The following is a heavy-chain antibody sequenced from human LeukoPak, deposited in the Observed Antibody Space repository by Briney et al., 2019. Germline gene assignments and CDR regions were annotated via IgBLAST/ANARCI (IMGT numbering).Heavy chain of an antibody. D-gene: IGHD3-22*01. CDR1: GFTFSSYA. CDR2: ISGSGGST. Sequence: GGSLRLSCAASGFTFSSYAMSWVRQAPGKGLEWVSAISGSGGSTYYADSVKGRFTISRDNAKNSLYLQMNSLRAEDTAVYYCARTYDSSGSFDYWGQGTLVTVSS. J-gene: IGHJ4*02. CDR3: ARTYDSSGSFDY. V-gene: IGHV3-23*01.